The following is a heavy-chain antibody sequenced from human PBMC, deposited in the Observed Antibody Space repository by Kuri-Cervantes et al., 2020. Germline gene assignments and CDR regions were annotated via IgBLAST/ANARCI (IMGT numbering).Heavy chain of an antibody. Sequence: SETLSLTCAVYGGSFSGYYWSWIRQPPGKGLEWIGEINHSGSTYYNPSLKSRVTISADTSKNQFSLKLSSVTAADTAVYYCARVADGYDILTGYTIDYWGQGTLVTVSS. CDR3: ARVADGYDILTGYTIDY. CDR2: INHSGST. CDR1: GGSFSGYY. V-gene: IGHV4-34*01. J-gene: IGHJ4*02. D-gene: IGHD3-9*01.